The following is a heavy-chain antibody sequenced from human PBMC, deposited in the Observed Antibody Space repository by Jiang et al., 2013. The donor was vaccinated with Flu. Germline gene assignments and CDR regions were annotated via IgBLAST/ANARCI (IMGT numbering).Heavy chain of an antibody. D-gene: IGHD3-10*02. J-gene: IGHJ3*01. CDR1: SVSISSGDYY. CDR3: VAATSVTMWAFAF. V-gene: IGHV4-30-4*01. Sequence: GSGLVKPSQTLSLTCSVSSVSISSGDYYWNWIRQPPGKGLEWIGLVYKTGRTTYNPSLKSRLNLSIDTSKNQFSLRLSSVTAADTAVYYCVAATSVTMWAFAFWGQGDNGLRLF. CDR2: VYKTGRT.